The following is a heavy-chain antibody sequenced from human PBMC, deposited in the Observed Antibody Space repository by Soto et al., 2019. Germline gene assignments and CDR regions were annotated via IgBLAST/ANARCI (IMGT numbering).Heavy chain of an antibody. J-gene: IGHJ4*02. Sequence: QVQLVESGGGVVQPGRSLRLSCAASGFTFSSYAMHWVRQAPGKGLEWVAVISYDGSNKYYADSVKGRCTLSRDNSKNTRYLQMNGLRAEDTAVYYCARDPHWGQGTLVTVSS. CDR1: GFTFSSYA. CDR3: ARDPH. V-gene: IGHV3-30-3*01. CDR2: ISYDGSNK.